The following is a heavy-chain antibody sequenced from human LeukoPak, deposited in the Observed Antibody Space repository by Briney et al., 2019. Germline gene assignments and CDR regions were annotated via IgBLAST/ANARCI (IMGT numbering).Heavy chain of an antibody. CDR3: ASGYYGSGSYFAGNAFDI. CDR1: GYTFTGYY. V-gene: IGHV1-2*02. Sequence: ASVKVSCKASGYTFTGYYMHWVRQAPGQGLEWMGWINPNSGGTNYAQKFRGRVTMTRDTSISTAYMELSRLRSDDTAVYYCASGYYGSGSYFAGNAFDIWGQGTMVTVSS. J-gene: IGHJ3*02. D-gene: IGHD3-10*01. CDR2: INPNSGGT.